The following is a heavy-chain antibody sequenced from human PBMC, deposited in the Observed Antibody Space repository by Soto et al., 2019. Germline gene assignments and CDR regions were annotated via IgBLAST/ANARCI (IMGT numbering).Heavy chain of an antibody. Sequence: QVQLVQSGAEVKKPGASVKVSCKASGYTFTSYGITWVRQAPGQGLEWMGWISAYNGNTNYAQKLQGRVTMTTDTSMSTAYMELRSLSSDDMAVYYCARSYDSSGYYRYWGQGTLVTVCS. CDR2: ISAYNGNT. CDR1: GYTFTSYG. J-gene: IGHJ4*02. V-gene: IGHV1-18*03. CDR3: ARSYDSSGYYRY. D-gene: IGHD3-22*01.